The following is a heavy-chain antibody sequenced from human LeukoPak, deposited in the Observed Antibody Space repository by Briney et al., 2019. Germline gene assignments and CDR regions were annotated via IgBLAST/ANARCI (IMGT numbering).Heavy chain of an antibody. V-gene: IGHV3-23*01. CDR2: ISGSGGST. CDR1: GFTFSNSA. D-gene: IGHD2-21*01. J-gene: IGHJ4*02. Sequence: GGSLRLSCAASGFTFSNSAMSWVRQAPGKGLEWVSTISGSGGSTYYADSVKGRFTISRDNSKNTLYLQMNSLRAEDAAVYFCAKAPVTSCRGAYCYPFDSWGQGTLVTVSS. CDR3: AKAPVTSCRGAYCYPFDS.